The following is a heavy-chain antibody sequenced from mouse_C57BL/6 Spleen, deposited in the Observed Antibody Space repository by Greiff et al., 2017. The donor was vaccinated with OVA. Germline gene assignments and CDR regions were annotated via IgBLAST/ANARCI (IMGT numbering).Heavy chain of an antibody. J-gene: IGHJ1*03. CDR1: GFTFSSYA. CDR3: ARTGDYGSSPYFDV. CDR2: ISDGGSYT. Sequence: EVQLVESGGGLVKPGGSLKLSCAASGFTFSSYAMSWVRQTPEKRLEWVATISDGGSYTYYPDNVKGRFTISRDNAKNNLYLQMSHLKSEDTAMYYCARTGDYGSSPYFDVWGKGTTVTVSS. V-gene: IGHV5-4*01. D-gene: IGHD1-1*01.